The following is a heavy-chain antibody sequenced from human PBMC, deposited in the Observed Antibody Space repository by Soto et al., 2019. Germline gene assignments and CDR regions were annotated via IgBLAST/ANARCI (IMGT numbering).Heavy chain of an antibody. D-gene: IGHD6-19*01. J-gene: IGHJ5*02. CDR3: AEDRGAGGRFSGIAVAGIPS. CDR2: ISGGGGNT. CDR1: GFTFSSYA. V-gene: IGHV3-23*01. Sequence: EVQLLESGGGLVQPGGSLRLSCAASGFTFSSYAMSWVRQTPGKGLEWVSGISGGGGNTYYADSVTGRFTISSDNSRKRLYLQMNRLGGADTAIYYCAEDRGAGGRFSGIAVAGIPSWGQGTLVTVSS.